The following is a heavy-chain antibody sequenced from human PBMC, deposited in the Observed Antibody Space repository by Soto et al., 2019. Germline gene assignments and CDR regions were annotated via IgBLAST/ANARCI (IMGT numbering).Heavy chain of an antibody. CDR2: INHSGST. V-gene: IGHV4-34*01. D-gene: IGHD3-22*01. CDR3: ARRLYYDSSGFEGGGMDV. Sequence: PSETLSLTCAVYGGSFSGYYWSWIRQPPGKGLEWIGEINHSGSTNYNPSLKSRVTISVDTSKNQFSPKLSSVTAADTAVYYCARRLYYDSSGFEGGGMDVWGQGTTVTVSS. CDR1: GGSFSGYY. J-gene: IGHJ6*02.